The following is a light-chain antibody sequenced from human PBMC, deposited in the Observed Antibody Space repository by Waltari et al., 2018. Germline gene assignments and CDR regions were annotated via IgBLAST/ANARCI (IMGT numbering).Light chain of an antibody. CDR2: YDS. CDR3: QVWDSGSAV. Sequence: SYVLTQPPSVSVAPGQTARITCGGNNVGSKNLHWYQQKPGQAPILVIYYDSDRPSGIPERCAGSNSGNTATLTISRVEVGDEADYYCQVWDSGSAVFGGGTKLTVL. CDR1: NVGSKN. J-gene: IGLJ3*02. V-gene: IGLV3-21*04.